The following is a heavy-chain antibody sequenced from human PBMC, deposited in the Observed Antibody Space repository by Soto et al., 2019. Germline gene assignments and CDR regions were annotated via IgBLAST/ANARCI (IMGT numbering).Heavy chain of an antibody. CDR2: IYYTGNT. V-gene: IGHV4-31*03. J-gene: IGHJ6*02. CDR1: GGSLSNGGYY. Sequence: PSETLSLTCTVSGGSLSNGGYYWSWIRQQPEKGLEWVAYIYYTGNTYYNPSLESRLTVSVDTSKNQFSLYLKSVTAADTAVYYCARGPRPSDYFYGLDVWGQGTTVTVSS. CDR3: ARGPRPSDYFYGLDV.